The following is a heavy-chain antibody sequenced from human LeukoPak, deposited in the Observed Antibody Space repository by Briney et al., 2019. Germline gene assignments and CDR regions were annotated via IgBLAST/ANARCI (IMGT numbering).Heavy chain of an antibody. V-gene: IGHV3-23*01. CDR1: GFTFSSYA. D-gene: IGHD6-13*01. Sequence: GGSLRLSCAASGFTFSSYAMSWVRQAPGKGLEWVSAISGSGGSTYYADSVKGRFTISRDNSKNTLYLQMNSLRAEDTAVYYCAKGGYSSSWYTEVFYYWGQGTLVTVSS. CDR3: AKGGYSSSWYTEVFYY. J-gene: IGHJ4*02. CDR2: ISGSGGST.